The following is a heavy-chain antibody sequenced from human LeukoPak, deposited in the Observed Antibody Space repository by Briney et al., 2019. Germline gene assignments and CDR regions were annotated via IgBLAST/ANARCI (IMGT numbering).Heavy chain of an antibody. CDR2: LNPGDGYT. CDR1: VYTFISSH. D-gene: IGHD3-16*01. V-gene: IGHV1-46*01. J-gene: IGHJ3*02. Sequence: ASVKVSCKASVYTFISSHMHWVRQAPGQGLEWMGILNPGDGYTNYAQKFQGRVTITRDTSTSTVYMELSSLRSEDTAVYYCAKDRGGSYTFDIWGQGTMVTVSS. CDR3: AKDRGGSYTFDI.